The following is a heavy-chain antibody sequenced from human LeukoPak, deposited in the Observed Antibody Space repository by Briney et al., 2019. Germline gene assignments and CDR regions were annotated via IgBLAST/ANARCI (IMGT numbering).Heavy chain of an antibody. D-gene: IGHD3-10*01. CDR3: ARGNYYGSGSYYPPYYYYYYMDV. CDR2: IIPIFGTA. CDR1: GGTFSSYA. V-gene: IGHV1-69*05. J-gene: IGHJ6*03. Sequence: SVKVSCKASGGTFSSYAISWVRQAPGQGLEWMGGIIPIFGTANYAQKFQGRVTITTDESTGTAYMELSSLRSEDTAVYYCARGNYYGSGSYYPPYYYYYYMDVWGKGTTVTVSS.